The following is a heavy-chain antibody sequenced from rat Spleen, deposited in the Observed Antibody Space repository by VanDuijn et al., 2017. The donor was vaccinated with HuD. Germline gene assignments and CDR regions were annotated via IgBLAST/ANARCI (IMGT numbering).Heavy chain of an antibody. CDR1: GFTFSHYD. CDR2: ISYEGGST. D-gene: IGHD1-2*01. CDR3: ARQHSSHIYPSYVMDA. J-gene: IGHJ4*01. Sequence: EVQLVESGGGLVQPGRSLKLSCAASGFTFSHYDMAWVRQAPAKGLEWVATISYEGGSTYYGDSVKGRFTVSRDNVKSTLYLQMNSLRSEDTATYYCARQHSSHIYPSYVMDAWGQGASVTVSS. V-gene: IGHV5-22*01.